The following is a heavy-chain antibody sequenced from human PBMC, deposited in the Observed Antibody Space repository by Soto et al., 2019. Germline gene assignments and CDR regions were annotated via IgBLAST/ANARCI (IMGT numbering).Heavy chain of an antibody. V-gene: IGHV1-69*06. Sequence: QVQLVQSGAEVQKPGSSVKVSCKASGGTFSSYAISWVRQAPGQGLEWMGGIIPIFGTANYAQKFQGRVTITADKSTSTAYMELSSLRSEDTAVYYCARGGGITIFGVVIRGFDPWGQGTLVTVSS. CDR3: ARGGGITIFGVVIRGFDP. CDR2: IIPIFGTA. J-gene: IGHJ5*02. D-gene: IGHD3-3*01. CDR1: GGTFSSYA.